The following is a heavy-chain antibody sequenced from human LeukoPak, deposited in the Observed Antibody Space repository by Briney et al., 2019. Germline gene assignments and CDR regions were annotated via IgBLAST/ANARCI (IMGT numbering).Heavy chain of an antibody. CDR3: ARKRSGYHSGDY. CDR1: GFTFSNHW. V-gene: IGHV3-74*01. CDR2: VNSDGSST. D-gene: IGHD5-12*01. Sequence: GGSLRLSCAASGFTFSNHWMHWVRQAPGKGLVWVSRVNSDGSSTSYADSVKGRFTISRDNAKNTLYLQMNSLRAEDTAVYYCARKRSGYHSGDYWGQGTLVTVSS. J-gene: IGHJ4*02.